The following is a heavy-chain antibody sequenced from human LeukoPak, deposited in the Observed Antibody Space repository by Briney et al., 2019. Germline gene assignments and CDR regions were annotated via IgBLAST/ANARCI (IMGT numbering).Heavy chain of an antibody. D-gene: IGHD5-18*01. Sequence: GGSLRPSCAASGFTFSSFAMSWVRQAPGKGLEWVSVSGSGGSTYYADSVKGRFTLSRDNSKNTLYLQMNSLRVEDTAVYYCAKLQTSMATARYFDYWGQGTLVTVSS. CDR3: AKLQTSMATARYFDY. CDR2: SGSGGST. CDR1: GFTFSSFA. V-gene: IGHV3-23*01. J-gene: IGHJ4*02.